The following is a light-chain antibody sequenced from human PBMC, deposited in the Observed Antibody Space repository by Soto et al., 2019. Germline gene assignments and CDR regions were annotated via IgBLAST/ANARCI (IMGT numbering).Light chain of an antibody. CDR1: QSITSSY. CDR2: GSS. J-gene: IGKJ5*01. Sequence: EIVLTQSPGTLSLSPGERATLSCRASQSITSSYLAWYQQNPGQAPRLLIYGSSRRATGIPDRFSGSGSGTDFTLTISRLEPEDFAVYYCQQYGSSPITFGQGTRLEIK. CDR3: QQYGSSPIT. V-gene: IGKV3-20*01.